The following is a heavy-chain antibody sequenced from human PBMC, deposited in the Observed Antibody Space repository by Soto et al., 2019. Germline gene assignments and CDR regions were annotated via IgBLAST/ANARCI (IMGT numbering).Heavy chain of an antibody. CDR3: AHPRGYGVFDAYDI. J-gene: IGHJ3*02. CDR2: ISGGGGST. D-gene: IGHD4-17*01. Sequence: PGGSLRLSCAVSGFTFSTYAMSWVRQAPGKGLEWVSAISGGGGSTFYADSVKGRFTISRDNSINMLYLQINSLRPEDTAVYYCAHPRGYGVFDAYDIWGQGAMVTVSS. V-gene: IGHV3-23*01. CDR1: GFTFSTYA.